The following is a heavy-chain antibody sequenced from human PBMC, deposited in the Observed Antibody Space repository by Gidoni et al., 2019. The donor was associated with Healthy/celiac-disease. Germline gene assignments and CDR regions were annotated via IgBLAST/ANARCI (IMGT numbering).Heavy chain of an antibody. Sequence: QVQPEKSGAEVKKPGAPVKVSCKAAGYNLTSYGISWGRQAPVQGLEWMGWISASNCNTNYAQKLQGRVTMTTDTSTSTAYMALRSLRSDDTAVYYCATAVYSSIRYVAWDYYYGMDVCGQGTTVTVSS. CDR3: ATAVYSSIRYVAWDYYYGMDV. CDR2: ISASNCNT. V-gene: IGHV1-18*01. J-gene: IGHJ6*02. CDR1: GYNLTSYG. D-gene: IGHD6-13*01.